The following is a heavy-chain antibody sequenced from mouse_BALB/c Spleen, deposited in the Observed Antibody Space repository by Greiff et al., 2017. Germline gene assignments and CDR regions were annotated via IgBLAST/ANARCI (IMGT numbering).Heavy chain of an antibody. D-gene: IGHD5-5*01. CDR1: GYTFSDYW. Sequence: QVQLQQPGAELVMPGASVKMSCKASGYTFSDYWMHWVKQRPGQGLEWIGAIDTSDSYTSYNQKFKGKATLTVDESSSTAYMQLSSLTSEDSAVYYCARPDPYLRIGFAYWGQGTLVTVSA. CDR3: ARPDPYLRIGFAY. J-gene: IGHJ3*01. CDR2: IDTSDSYT. V-gene: IGHV1-69*01.